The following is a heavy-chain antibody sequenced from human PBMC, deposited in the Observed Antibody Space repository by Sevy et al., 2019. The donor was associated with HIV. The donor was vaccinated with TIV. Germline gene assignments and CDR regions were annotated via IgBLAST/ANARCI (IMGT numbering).Heavy chain of an antibody. J-gene: IGHJ4*02. V-gene: IGHV3-15*01. Sequence: GGSLRLSCTASGFTFSNAWMTWVRQTPERGLEWVALIKPITDAGTTDYAAPVQGRFTISREDSKNTVYLQLNSLKTGDTAVYYCTAGPVSFWGQGTLVTVSS. CDR3: TAGPVSF. D-gene: IGHD3-16*01. CDR2: IKPITDAGTT. CDR1: GFTFSNAW.